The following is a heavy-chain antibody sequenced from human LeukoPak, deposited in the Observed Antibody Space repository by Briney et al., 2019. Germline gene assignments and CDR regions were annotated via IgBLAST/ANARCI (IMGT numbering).Heavy chain of an antibody. Sequence: ASVKVSCKVSGYTLTELSMHWVRQAPGKGLEWMGGFDPEDGETIYAQKFQGRVTMTRDTSISTAYMELSRLRSDDTAVYYCARVTYCSSTSCLMDPYYYGMDVWGQGTTVTVSS. V-gene: IGHV1-24*01. D-gene: IGHD2-2*01. J-gene: IGHJ6*02. CDR2: FDPEDGET. CDR3: ARVTYCSSTSCLMDPYYYGMDV. CDR1: GYTLTELS.